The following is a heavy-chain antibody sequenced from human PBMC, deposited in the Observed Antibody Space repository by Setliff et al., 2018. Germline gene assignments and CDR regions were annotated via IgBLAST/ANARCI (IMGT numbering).Heavy chain of an antibody. Sequence: RASVKVSCKASGYSFTNYYIHWMRQAPGQGLEWVGIINPSGGSTSYAQKFQGRVTMTRDTSTSTVYMELSSLRSEDTAVYYCAKSGDYSNRGHFDCWGQGTLVTVSS. CDR3: AKSGDYSNRGHFDC. V-gene: IGHV1-46*03. D-gene: IGHD4-4*01. J-gene: IGHJ4*02. CDR2: INPSGGST. CDR1: GYSFTNYY.